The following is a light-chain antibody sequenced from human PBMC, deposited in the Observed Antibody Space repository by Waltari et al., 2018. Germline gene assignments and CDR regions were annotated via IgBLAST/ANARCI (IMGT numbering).Light chain of an antibody. CDR3: QYYGISPRP. CDR1: ESINSVY. CDR2: TAS. J-gene: IGKJ2*01. Sequence: EIVFTHSPGTLSLSPGERATLSCRASESINSVYLGWDQQKPGQAPRIVIYTASTRATGIPDRFSGSGSGTDFTLTISRLEPEDFAMYYCQYYGISPRPFGQGTRLEIK. V-gene: IGKV3-20*01.